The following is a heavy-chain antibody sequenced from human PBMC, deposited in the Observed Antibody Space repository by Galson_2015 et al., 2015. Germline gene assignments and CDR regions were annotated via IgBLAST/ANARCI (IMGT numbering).Heavy chain of an antibody. CDR1: GYILNGYS. D-gene: IGHD6-19*01. CDR2: INGNNGNP. V-gene: IGHV7-4-1*02. CDR3: ARTSSSGWYTDY. J-gene: IGHJ4*02. Sequence: SVKVSCKASGYILNGYSLNWVRQAPGQGLEWMGWINGNNGNPTYAQGFTGRFAFSLDTSVSTAYLQITSLKPEDTAVYSCARTSSSGWYTDYWGQGTLVTVSS.